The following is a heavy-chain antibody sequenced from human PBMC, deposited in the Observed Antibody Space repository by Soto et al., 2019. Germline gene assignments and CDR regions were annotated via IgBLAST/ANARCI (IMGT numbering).Heavy chain of an antibody. J-gene: IGHJ6*03. Sequence: PSETLSLTCAVYGGSFSDYYWSWIRQPPGKGLEWIGEISHSGGTNYNPSLKSRVTISVDRSKNQFSLQLSSVTAADTAVYYCARGDAVATINYYYYYMDGWGKGTPVTVSS. V-gene: IGHV4-34*01. D-gene: IGHD5-12*01. CDR3: ARGDAVATINYYYYYMDG. CDR1: GGSFSDYY. CDR2: ISHSGGT.